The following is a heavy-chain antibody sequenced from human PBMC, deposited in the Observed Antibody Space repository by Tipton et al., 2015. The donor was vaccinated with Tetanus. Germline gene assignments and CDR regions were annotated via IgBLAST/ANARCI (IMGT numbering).Heavy chain of an antibody. CDR2: IYYTGSA. V-gene: IGHV4-39*01. D-gene: IGHD5-24*01. Sequence: TLSLTCTVSGASSTSGDYYWAWIRQPPGKGPEWIGSIYYTGSAYYNPSLKSRVTISEDTPKNQFSLKLSSVTGADTAVYYCARGRDQYKSGNYWGQGTLVTVSS. CDR1: GASSTSGDYY. CDR3: ARGRDQYKSGNY. J-gene: IGHJ4*02.